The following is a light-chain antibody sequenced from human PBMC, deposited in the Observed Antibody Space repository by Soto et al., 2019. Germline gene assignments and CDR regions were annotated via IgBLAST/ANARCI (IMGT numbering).Light chain of an antibody. V-gene: IGKV1-33*01. CDR2: DAA. CDR1: HDITSY. CDR3: QKCDFLPI. J-gene: IGKJ3*01. Sequence: DIQMPQSPSSLSASVGDRVTITCQASHDITSYLNWYQHKPGKAPKLLIYDAAILEAGVPSRFSGSGSGTHFTFTISSLQPEEVATYYCQKCDFLPIFGRGTTVHFK.